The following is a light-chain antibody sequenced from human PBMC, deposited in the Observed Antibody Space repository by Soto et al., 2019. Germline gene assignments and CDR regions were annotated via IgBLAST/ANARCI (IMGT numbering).Light chain of an antibody. CDR2: AAS. Sequence: DIQLTQSPSFLSASVGDTVNITCRASRAISNYLAWYQQEPGTPPKLLIYAASTLQSGVPSTFSGSGVATEFTLTITSLQPEDFATYYCQRLDTCPFFGGGTKVQIK. CDR1: RAISNY. CDR3: QRLDTCPF. J-gene: IGKJ4*01. V-gene: IGKV1-9*01.